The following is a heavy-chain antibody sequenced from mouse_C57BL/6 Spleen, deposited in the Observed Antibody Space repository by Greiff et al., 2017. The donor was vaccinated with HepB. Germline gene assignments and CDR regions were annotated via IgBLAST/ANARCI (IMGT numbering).Heavy chain of an antibody. CDR3: ARATPGYFDV. D-gene: IGHD1-1*01. CDR1: GYSITSGYY. Sequence: EVQLQESGPGLVKPSQSLSLTCSVTGYSITSGYYWNWIRQFPGNKLEWMGYISYDGSNNYNPSLKNRISITRDTSKNQFFLKLNSVTTEDTATYYCARATPGYFDVWGTGTTVTVSS. CDR2: ISYDGSN. V-gene: IGHV3-6*01. J-gene: IGHJ1*03.